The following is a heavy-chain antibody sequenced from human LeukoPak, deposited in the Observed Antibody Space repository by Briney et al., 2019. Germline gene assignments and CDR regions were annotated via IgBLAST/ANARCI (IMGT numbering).Heavy chain of an antibody. CDR3: ARDHGDYGGGFDY. CDR1: GGTFSSYA. Sequence: SVKVPCKASGGTFSSYAISWVRQAPGQGLEWMGRIIPILGIANYAQKFQGRVTITADKSTSTAYMELSSLRSEDTAVYYCARDHGDYGGGFDYWGQGTLVTVSS. D-gene: IGHD4-17*01. J-gene: IGHJ4*02. V-gene: IGHV1-69*04. CDR2: IIPILGIA.